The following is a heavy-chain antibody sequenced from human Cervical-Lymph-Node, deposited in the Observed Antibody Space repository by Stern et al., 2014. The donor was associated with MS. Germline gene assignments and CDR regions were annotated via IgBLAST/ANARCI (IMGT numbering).Heavy chain of an antibody. Sequence: EVQLLESVGGLVQPGGSLRLSCAASGSIFSNYWMSWVRQTPGKGLEWVANIKGDGSEKYYVDSVKGRFTISRDNAKNSLLLQMNSLRDEDTAVYYCAEGWQLDFWGQGTLVTVSS. D-gene: IGHD4-23*01. CDR3: AEGWQLDF. CDR1: GSIFSNYW. CDR2: IKGDGSEK. J-gene: IGHJ4*02. V-gene: IGHV3-7*03.